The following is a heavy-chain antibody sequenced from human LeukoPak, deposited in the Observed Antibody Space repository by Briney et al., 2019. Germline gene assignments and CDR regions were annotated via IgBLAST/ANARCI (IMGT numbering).Heavy chain of an antibody. J-gene: IGHJ4*02. CDR3: ARADTAVDDNFDY. CDR2: ISSSSSYI. V-gene: IGHV3-21*04. D-gene: IGHD5-18*01. Sequence: PGGSLRLSCAASGFTFSSYSMNWVRQAPGKGLEWVSSISSSSSYIYYADSVKGRFTISRDNAKNSLYLQMNSLRAEDTAVYYCARADTAVDDNFDYWGQGTLVTVSS. CDR1: GFTFSSYS.